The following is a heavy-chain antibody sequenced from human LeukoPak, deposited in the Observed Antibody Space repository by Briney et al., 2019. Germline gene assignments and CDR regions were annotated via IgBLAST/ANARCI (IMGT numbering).Heavy chain of an antibody. J-gene: IGHJ4*02. CDR3: ARVHSSGWYYYFDY. CDR2: IYHSGST. Sequence: SETLSLTCAVSGYSISSGYYWGWIRQPPGKGLEWIGSIYHSGSTYYNPSLKSRVTISVDTSKNQFSLKLSSVTAADTAVYYCARVHSSGWYYYFDYWGQGTLVPVSS. V-gene: IGHV4-38-2*01. D-gene: IGHD6-19*01. CDR1: GYSISSGYY.